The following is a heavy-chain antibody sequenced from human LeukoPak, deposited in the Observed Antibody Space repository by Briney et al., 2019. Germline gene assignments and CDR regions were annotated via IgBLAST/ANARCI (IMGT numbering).Heavy chain of an antibody. V-gene: IGHV3-48*01. CDR1: GFSFSDYD. D-gene: IGHD2-15*01. Sequence: GGSLRLSCAASGFSFSDYDMNWVRLAPGKGLEWVAWISTTSATIYYADSVKGRFTISRDNAKNSLYLQMNSLSGEDTAVYYCAREGRHRSHVFDYWGQGTLVTVSS. J-gene: IGHJ4*02. CDR2: ISTTSATI. CDR3: AREGRHRSHVFDY.